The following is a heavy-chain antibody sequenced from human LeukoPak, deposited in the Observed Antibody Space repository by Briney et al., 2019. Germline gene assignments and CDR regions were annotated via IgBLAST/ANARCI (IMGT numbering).Heavy chain of an antibody. Sequence: SVKVSCKASGGTFSIYAISWVRQAPGQGVEWMGRIIPIFGIANYAQKFQGRVTITADKSTSAAYMELSSLRSEDTAVYYCVRDRRYYDSSGYRYYFDYWGQGTLVTVSS. J-gene: IGHJ4*02. CDR1: GGTFSIYA. D-gene: IGHD3-22*01. V-gene: IGHV1-69*04. CDR2: IIPIFGIA. CDR3: VRDRRYYDSSGYRYYFDY.